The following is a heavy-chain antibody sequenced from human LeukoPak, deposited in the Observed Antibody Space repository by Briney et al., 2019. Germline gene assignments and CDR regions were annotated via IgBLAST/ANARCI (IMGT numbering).Heavy chain of an antibody. V-gene: IGHV3-48*02. CDR1: GSTFSRHS. Sequence: RAGGSLRLSCAASGSTFSRHSMNWVRQAPGKGLEWLSHISGSSSTIHYEDSVKGRFTISRDNAKNSLFLQMNSLRDEDTAVYYCARDLSGTYPFDLWGQGTLVTVSS. D-gene: IGHD1-26*01. CDR3: ARDLSGTYPFDL. CDR2: ISGSSSTI. J-gene: IGHJ4*02.